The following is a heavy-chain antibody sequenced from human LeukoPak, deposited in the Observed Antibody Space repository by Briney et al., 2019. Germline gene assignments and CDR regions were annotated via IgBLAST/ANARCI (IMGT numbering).Heavy chain of an antibody. Sequence: PGRSLRLSCAASGFTFSSYAMHWVRQVPGKGLEWVAVISYDGSNKNYADSVKGRFTISRDNSKNTLYLQMNSLRTEDTAVYFCPRVAAAGTYYYYYMDVWGKGTTVTVSS. CDR2: ISYDGSNK. CDR1: GFTFSSYA. D-gene: IGHD6-13*01. J-gene: IGHJ6*03. V-gene: IGHV3-30*04. CDR3: PRVAAAGTYYYYYMDV.